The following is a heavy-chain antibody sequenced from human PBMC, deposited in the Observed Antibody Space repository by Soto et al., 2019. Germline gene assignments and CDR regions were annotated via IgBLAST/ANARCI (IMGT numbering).Heavy chain of an antibody. D-gene: IGHD3-3*01. Sequence: ASVKVSCKASGYTFTTYAMHWVRQAPGQRLEWMGWINAGNGNTKYSQKFQGRVTITRDTSATTAYMELSSLRSEDTAVYYCASPARNYDFWSGYSFDIWGQGTMVT. J-gene: IGHJ3*02. CDR2: INAGNGNT. CDR3: ASPARNYDFWSGYSFDI. V-gene: IGHV1-3*01. CDR1: GYTFTTYA.